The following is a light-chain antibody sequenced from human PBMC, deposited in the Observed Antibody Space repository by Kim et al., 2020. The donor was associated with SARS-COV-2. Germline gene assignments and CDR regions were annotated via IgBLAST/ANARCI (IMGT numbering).Light chain of an antibody. J-gene: IGKJ4*02. CDR1: QGISSY. V-gene: IGKV1-8*01. Sequence: AIRMTQSPSSFSASTGDRVTITCRASQGISSYLAWYQQKPGKAPKLLIHAASTLQSGVPSRFSGSDSGTDFTLTISSLQSEDSATYYCPQYYNYPCTFGRGTKVDIK. CDR2: AAS. CDR3: PQYYNYPCT.